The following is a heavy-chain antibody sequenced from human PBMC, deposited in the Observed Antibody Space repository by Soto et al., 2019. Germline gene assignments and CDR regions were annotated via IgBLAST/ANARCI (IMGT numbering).Heavy chain of an antibody. D-gene: IGHD1-1*01. CDR3: AANSTAHDVSGMDV. CDR1: GFTFTSSA. V-gene: IGHV1-58*01. CDR2: IVVGSGNT. J-gene: IGHJ6*02. Sequence: SVKVPCKASGFTFTSSAVQWVRQARGQRLEWIGGIVVGSGNTNYAQKFQERVTITRDMSTSTAYMELSSMRFEDTAVYYCAANSTAHDVSGMDVWGQGTTV.